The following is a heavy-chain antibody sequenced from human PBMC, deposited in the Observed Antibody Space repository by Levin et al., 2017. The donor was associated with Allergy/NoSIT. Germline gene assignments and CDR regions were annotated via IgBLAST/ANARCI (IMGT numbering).Heavy chain of an antibody. CDR2: TKHDGTEK. CDR3: ARNWRSAFDI. Sequence: PTGGSLRLSCAASGFTFSSYWMSWVRQAPGKGLEWVANTKHDGTEKYYVDSVRGRFTISRDNAENSVYLQMTSLRVEDTAVYYCARNWRSAFDIWGQGTMVTVSS. D-gene: IGHD2-8*02. CDR1: GFTFSSYW. V-gene: IGHV3-7*04. J-gene: IGHJ3*02.